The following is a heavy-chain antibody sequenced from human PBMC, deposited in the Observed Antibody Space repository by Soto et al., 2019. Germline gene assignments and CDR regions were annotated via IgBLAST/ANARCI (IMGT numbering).Heavy chain of an antibody. CDR1: GGSISSYY. CDR2: IYYSGST. J-gene: IGHJ4*02. D-gene: IGHD1-26*01. Sequence: QVQLQESGPGLVKPSETLSLTCTVSGGSISSYYWSWIRQPPGKGLEWIGYIYYSGSTNYNPSLKSRVTISVDTSKNQFSLKLSSVNAADTAVYYCARDGVGAIVEYWGQGTLVTVSS. CDR3: ARDGVGAIVEY. V-gene: IGHV4-59*01.